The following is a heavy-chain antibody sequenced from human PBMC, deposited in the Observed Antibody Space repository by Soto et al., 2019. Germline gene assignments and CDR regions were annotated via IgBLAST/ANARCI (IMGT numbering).Heavy chain of an antibody. D-gene: IGHD3-16*01. Sequence: GASVKVSCKASGYTFTSYDINWLRQATGQGLEWMGWMNPNSGNTGYAQKFQGRVTMTRNTSISTAYMELSSLRSEDTAVYYCARAGTPNYDYVLGDWFDPWGQGTLVTVSS. CDR2: MNPNSGNT. J-gene: IGHJ5*02. CDR1: GYTFTSYD. V-gene: IGHV1-8*01. CDR3: ARAGTPNYDYVLGDWFDP.